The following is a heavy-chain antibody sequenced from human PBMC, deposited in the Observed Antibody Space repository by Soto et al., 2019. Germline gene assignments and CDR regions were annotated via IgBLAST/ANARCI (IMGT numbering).Heavy chain of an antibody. CDR1: GYTFSAYT. CDR3: ARDPETLGPRANDALDI. Sequence: QAQLVQSGAEMKKPGASVKVSCKATGYTFSAYTMNWVRQAPGQSLEWMGWINAGSGNTKYSQNFQGRVSITRDTSSSPVYMEQTGLTSEDTAVYYCARDPETLGPRANDALDIWGQGTMVTVSS. J-gene: IGHJ3*02. V-gene: IGHV1-3*01. CDR2: INAGSGNT. D-gene: IGHD3-3*02.